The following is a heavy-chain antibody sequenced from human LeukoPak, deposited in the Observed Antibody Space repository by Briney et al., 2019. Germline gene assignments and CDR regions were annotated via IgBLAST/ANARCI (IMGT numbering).Heavy chain of an antibody. Sequence: PGGSLRLSCAASGFTFSNAWMSWVRQAPGKGLEWVGRIKSKTDGGTTDYAAPVKGRFTISRDDSKNTLYLQMNSLKTEDTAVYYCTTRFIVVVTASDYWGQGTLVTVSS. CDR2: IKSKTDGGTT. J-gene: IGHJ4*02. D-gene: IGHD2-21*02. V-gene: IGHV3-15*01. CDR3: TTRFIVVVTASDY. CDR1: GFTFSNAW.